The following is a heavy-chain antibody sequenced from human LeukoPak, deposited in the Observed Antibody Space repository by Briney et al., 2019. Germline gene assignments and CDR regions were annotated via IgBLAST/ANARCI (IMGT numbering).Heavy chain of an antibody. CDR1: GGSISSSSYY. D-gene: IGHD3-22*01. CDR3: ARDSGDYYDSSGYLSLDY. CDR2: IYYSGST. Sequence: PSETLSLTCTVSGGSISSSSYYWGWIRQPPGKGLEWIGSIYYSGSTYYNPSLKSRVTISVDTSKNQFSLKLSSVTAADTAVYYCARDSGDYYDSSGYLSLDYWGQGTLVTVSS. J-gene: IGHJ4*02. V-gene: IGHV4-39*07.